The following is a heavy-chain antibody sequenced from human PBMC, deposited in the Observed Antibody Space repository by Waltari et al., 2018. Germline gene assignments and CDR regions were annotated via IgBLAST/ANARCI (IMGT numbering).Heavy chain of an antibody. CDR2: TYYRSKWYI. CDR1: GDSVSSNRVA. CDR3: ARVPYSSSSYFDY. Sequence: QVQLQQSGPGLVKPSPTLPLTCAISGDSVSSNRVAWNWIRQSPSRGLEWLGRTYYRSKWYIDYAVSVKSRLTINPDTSKNQFSLQLNSETPEDTAVYYCARVPYSSSSYFDYWGQGTLLTVSS. J-gene: IGHJ4*02. V-gene: IGHV6-1*01. D-gene: IGHD6-6*01.